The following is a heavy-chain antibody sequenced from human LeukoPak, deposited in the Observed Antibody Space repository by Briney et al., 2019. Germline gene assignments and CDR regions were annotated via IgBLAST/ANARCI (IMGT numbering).Heavy chain of an antibody. CDR2: IDPGDSQT. CDR3: ARHSSVLNSFDP. CDR1: AYSFTNYW. J-gene: IGHJ5*02. Sequence: GASLKISCKGSAYSFTNYWISWVRQMPGKGLEWMGRIDPGDSQTNYSPSFQGHVTISADKSISTAYLQWGSLKASDTAMYYCARHSSVLNSFDPWGQGTLVTVSS. D-gene: IGHD3-22*01. V-gene: IGHV5-10-1*01.